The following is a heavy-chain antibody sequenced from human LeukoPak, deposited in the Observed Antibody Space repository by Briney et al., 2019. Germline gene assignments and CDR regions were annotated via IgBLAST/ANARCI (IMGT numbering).Heavy chain of an antibody. CDR1: GFTFSNYA. J-gene: IGHJ4*02. CDR3: ARDRVERRLDY. V-gene: IGHV3-23*01. D-gene: IGHD1-1*01. CDR2: IHGSGGST. Sequence: GGSLRLSCAAPGFTFSNYAMIWVRQAPERGLEWVSAIHGSGGSTFYADSVKGRFTISRDNSKNTLYLQMNSLRAEDTAVYYCARDRVERRLDYWGQGTLVTVSS.